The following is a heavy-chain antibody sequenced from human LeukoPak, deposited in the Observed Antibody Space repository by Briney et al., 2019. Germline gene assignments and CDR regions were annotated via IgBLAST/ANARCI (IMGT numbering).Heavy chain of an antibody. V-gene: IGHV1-69*13. Sequence: SVKVSCKASGGTFSSYTISWARQAPGQGLEWMGGIIPIFGTANYAQKFQGRVTITADESTSTAYMELSSLRSEDTAVYYCAGHDFWSGSWFDPWGQGTLVTVSS. CDR1: GGTFSSYT. CDR2: IIPIFGTA. D-gene: IGHD3-3*01. J-gene: IGHJ5*02. CDR3: AGHDFWSGSWFDP.